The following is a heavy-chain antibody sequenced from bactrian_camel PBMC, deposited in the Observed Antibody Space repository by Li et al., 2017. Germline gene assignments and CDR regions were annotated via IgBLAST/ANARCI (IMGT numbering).Heavy chain of an antibody. Sequence: HVQLVESGGGSVQAGGSLRLSCEASGGTYSHYRPYCMAWFRQPPGKSREGVAAIDTRGSVTIADSVKGRFSISRDNAKNMLYLQMNSLKPEDTAMYYCTKDRSYGTRNWVQSTRGQGTQVTVS. CDR1: GGTYSHYRPYC. V-gene: IGHV3S57*01. CDR3: TKDRSYGTRNWVQST. J-gene: IGHJ4*01. CDR2: IDTRGSV. D-gene: IGHD3*01.